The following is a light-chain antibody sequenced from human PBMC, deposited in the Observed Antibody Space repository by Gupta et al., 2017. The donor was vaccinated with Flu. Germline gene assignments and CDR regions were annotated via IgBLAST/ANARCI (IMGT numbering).Light chain of an antibody. V-gene: IGKV3-15*01. Sequence: ETATLASRASQNVSSNLACYQQKPGQTPRLLIYCASSRATGIPAKCSGGRSGTEYTLTIISLQSEDFAVYYCQQYNNWPPLTFGGGTKVEIK. CDR3: QQYNNWPPLT. CDR1: QNVSSN. J-gene: IGKJ4*01. CDR2: CAS.